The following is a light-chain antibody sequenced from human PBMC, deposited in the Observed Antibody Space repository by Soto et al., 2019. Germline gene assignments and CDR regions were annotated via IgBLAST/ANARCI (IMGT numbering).Light chain of an antibody. CDR1: QTILISPNNRNC. J-gene: IGKJ2*01. V-gene: IGKV4-1*01. CDR2: WAS. CDR3: QQYYSIPYT. Sequence: DIVMTQSPDSLAVSLGERATINCKSSQTILISPNNRNCLTWYQQKPGQPPRLLIYWASDREPGVPDRFSGSGSGTDFTLTINSLQAEDVAVYYCQQYYSIPYTFGQGTRLELK.